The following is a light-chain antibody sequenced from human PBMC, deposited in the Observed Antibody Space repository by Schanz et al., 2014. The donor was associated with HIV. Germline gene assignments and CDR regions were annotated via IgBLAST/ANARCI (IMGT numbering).Light chain of an antibody. CDR2: ATS. CDR1: QRLSSSY. CDR3: QYFGSSGGT. J-gene: IGKJ4*01. V-gene: IGKV3-20*01. Sequence: EIVLTQSPGSLSLSPGGRATLSCGASQRLSSSYLAWYQQKRAQPPRLVIYATSTRAAGIPDRFSGTGSGTDFSLTISSLEPEEFAVYFCQYFGSSGGTFGGGTKVEIK.